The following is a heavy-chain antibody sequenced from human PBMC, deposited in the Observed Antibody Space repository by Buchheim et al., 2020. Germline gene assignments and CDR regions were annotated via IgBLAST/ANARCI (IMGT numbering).Heavy chain of an antibody. CDR3: ARDSDSSFDY. D-gene: IGHD3-22*01. V-gene: IGHV3-30*03. Sequence: QVQVVESGGGVVQPGRSLRLSCAGSGFTFSRYGMHWVRQASGKGLEWVAAISYDGSNKNYADSVKGRFTISRDNSKNTLYLQMNSLRPEDTAVYYCARDSDSSFDYWGQGTL. CDR1: GFTFSRYG. J-gene: IGHJ4*02. CDR2: ISYDGSNK.